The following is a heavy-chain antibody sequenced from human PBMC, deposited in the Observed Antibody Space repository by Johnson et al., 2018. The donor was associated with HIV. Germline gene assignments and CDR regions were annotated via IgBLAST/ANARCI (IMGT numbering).Heavy chain of an antibody. Sequence: VQLVESWGGLVQPGGSLRLSCAASGFTFSTYWMHWVRQPPGKGLVWVSRINTDGSATTYADSVSGRFTISRDNAKNTLYLQMNSLRAEDTAVYYCAKAGGYDSSVLNDAFDIWGQGTMVTVSS. J-gene: IGHJ3*02. CDR3: AKAGGYDSSVLNDAFDI. CDR1: GFTFSTYW. D-gene: IGHD3-22*01. CDR2: INTDGSAT. V-gene: IGHV3-74*02.